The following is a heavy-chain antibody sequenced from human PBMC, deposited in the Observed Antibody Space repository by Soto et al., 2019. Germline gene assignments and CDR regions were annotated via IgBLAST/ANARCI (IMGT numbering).Heavy chain of an antibody. D-gene: IGHD6-19*01. Sequence: QVTLKESGPVLVKPTETLTLTCTVSGFSLSNARMGVSWIRQPPGKALEWLAHIFSNDEKSYSTSLKSRLTISKDTYKSQVVLTMTNMDPVDTATYYCARIPIPSSGWYCFDYWGQGTLVTVSS. V-gene: IGHV2-26*01. CDR1: GFSLSNARMG. CDR2: IFSNDEK. J-gene: IGHJ4*02. CDR3: ARIPIPSSGWYCFDY.